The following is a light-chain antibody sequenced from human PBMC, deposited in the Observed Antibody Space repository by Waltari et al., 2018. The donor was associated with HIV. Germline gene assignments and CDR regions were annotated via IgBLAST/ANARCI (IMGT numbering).Light chain of an antibody. CDR1: SANIGHYV. Sequence: QSALTQPPSTSGTPGQRVTISCSGSSANIGHYVVNWFQPVPGTAPKLPVSGRDQRPSGVPDRFSGSKSGTSGSLAISGLQSEDEGDYYCAVWDDSVNGYVFGTGTKVTVL. V-gene: IGLV1-44*01. J-gene: IGLJ1*01. CDR3: AVWDDSVNGYV. CDR2: GRD.